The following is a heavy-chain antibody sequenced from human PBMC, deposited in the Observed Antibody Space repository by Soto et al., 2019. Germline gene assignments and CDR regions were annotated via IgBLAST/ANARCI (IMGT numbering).Heavy chain of an antibody. V-gene: IGHV4-39*01. D-gene: IGHD6-13*01. CDR2: IYYSGST. Sequence: PSETLSLTCTVSGGSISSSSYYWGWIRQPPGKGLEWIGSIYYSGSTYYNPSLKSRVTISVDTSKNQFSLKLSSVTAADTAVYYCASQASIAAAGRDYWGQGTXVTVSS. J-gene: IGHJ4*02. CDR1: GGSISSSSYY. CDR3: ASQASIAAAGRDY.